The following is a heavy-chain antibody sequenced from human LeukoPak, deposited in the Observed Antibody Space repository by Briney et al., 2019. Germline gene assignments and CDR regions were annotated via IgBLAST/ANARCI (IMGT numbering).Heavy chain of an antibody. CDR1: GGTFSSYA. D-gene: IGHD3-3*01. CDR3: AREVTYYDFWSGYYTEYYFDY. Sequence: ASVKVSCKASGGTFSSYAISWVRQAPGQRLEWMGWINAGNGNTKYSQKFQGRVTITRDTSASTAYMELSSLRSEDTAVYYCAREVTYYDFWSGYYTEYYFDYWGQGTLVTVSS. V-gene: IGHV1-3*01. J-gene: IGHJ4*02. CDR2: INAGNGNT.